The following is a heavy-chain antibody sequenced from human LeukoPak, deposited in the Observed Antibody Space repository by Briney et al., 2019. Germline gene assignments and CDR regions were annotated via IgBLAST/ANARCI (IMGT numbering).Heavy chain of an antibody. CDR1: EFTFRNYG. V-gene: IGHV3-33*03. Sequence: GRSLRLSCAASEFTFRNYGMHWVRQAPGKGLEWVTFIRYDGSDTYYADSVKGRFTISRDNAKNTLYLQMNSLRVEDTAVYYCVRKFATGDWGQGTLVTVSS. CDR3: VRKFATGD. CDR2: IRYDGSDT. D-gene: IGHD1-14*01. J-gene: IGHJ4*02.